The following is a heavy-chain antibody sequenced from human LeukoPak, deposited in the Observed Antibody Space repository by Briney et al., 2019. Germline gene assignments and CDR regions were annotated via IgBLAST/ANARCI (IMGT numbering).Heavy chain of an antibody. V-gene: IGHV4-34*01. CDR3: ARGPWYSSSWYSAFDY. Sequence: SETLSLTCAVYGGSFSGYYWSWIRQPPGKGLEWIGEINHSGSTNYNPSLKSRVTISVDTSKNQFSLKLSSVTAADTAVYYCARGPWYSSSWYSAFDYWGQGTLVTVSS. CDR2: INHSGST. D-gene: IGHD6-13*01. CDR1: GGSFSGYY. J-gene: IGHJ4*02.